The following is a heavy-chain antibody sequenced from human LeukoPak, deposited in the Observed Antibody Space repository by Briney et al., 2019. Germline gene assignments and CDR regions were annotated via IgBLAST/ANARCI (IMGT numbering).Heavy chain of an antibody. J-gene: IGHJ5*02. CDR1: GGSFSGYY. CDR2: INHSGST. D-gene: IGHD6-13*01. V-gene: IGHV4-34*01. Sequence: SETLSLTCAVYGGSFSGYYWSWIRQPPGKGLEWIGEINHSGSTNYNPSLKSRVTISVDTSKNQFSLKLSSVTAADTAVYYCARKGSSRRWLDPWGQGTLVTVSS. CDR3: ARKGSSRRWLDP.